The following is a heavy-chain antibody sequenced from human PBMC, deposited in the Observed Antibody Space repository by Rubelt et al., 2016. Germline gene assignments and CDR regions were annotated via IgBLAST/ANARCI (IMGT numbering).Heavy chain of an antibody. CDR3: ARELVPAAPGFYYGMDV. Sequence: APGQGLEWMGWINPNSGGTNYAQKFQGRVTMTRDTSISTAYMELSRLRSDDTAVYYCARELVPAAPGFYYGMDVWGQGTTVTVSS. J-gene: IGHJ6*02. D-gene: IGHD2-2*01. CDR2: INPNSGGT. V-gene: IGHV1-2*02.